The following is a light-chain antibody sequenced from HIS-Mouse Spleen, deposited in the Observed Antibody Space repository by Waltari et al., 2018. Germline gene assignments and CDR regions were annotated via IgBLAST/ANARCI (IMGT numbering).Light chain of an antibody. V-gene: IGLV2-8*01. CDR3: SSYAGSNNVV. Sequence: QSALTQPPSASGSPGQSVTISCTGTSSDVGGYNYVSCYQQHPGKAPKLMIYEVSKRPAGFPDRFSGSKSGNTASLTFSGRQAEDEADYYCSSYAGSNNVVFGGGTKLTVL. CDR2: EVS. CDR1: SSDVGGYNY. J-gene: IGLJ2*01.